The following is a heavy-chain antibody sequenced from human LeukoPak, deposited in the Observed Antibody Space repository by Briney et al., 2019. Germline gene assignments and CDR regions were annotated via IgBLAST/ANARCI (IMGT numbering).Heavy chain of an antibody. D-gene: IGHD3-10*01. CDR1: GFAFSSYG. CDR2: IRYDGSNK. CDR3: AKDNVLTYYYGSGSGDY. V-gene: IGHV3-30*02. J-gene: IGHJ4*02. Sequence: PGGSLRLSCAASGFAFSSYGMHWVRQAPGKGLEWVAFIRYDGSNKYYADSVKGRFTISRDNSKNTLYLQMNSLRAEDTAVYYCAKDNVLTYYYGSGSGDYWGQGTLVTVSS.